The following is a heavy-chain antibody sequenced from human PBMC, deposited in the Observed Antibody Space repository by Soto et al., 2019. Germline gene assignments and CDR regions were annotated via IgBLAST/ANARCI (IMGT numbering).Heavy chain of an antibody. Sequence: QVQLVESGGGVVQPGRSLRLSCAASGFTFSSYAMHWVRQAPGKGLEWVAVISYDGRNKYYADSVKGRFTISRDNSKNTLYLQMNSLRAEDTAVYYCASRSSGWYALPYYYYGMDVWGQGTTVTVSS. J-gene: IGHJ6*02. V-gene: IGHV3-30*04. D-gene: IGHD6-19*01. CDR2: ISYDGRNK. CDR3: ASRSSGWYALPYYYYGMDV. CDR1: GFTFSSYA.